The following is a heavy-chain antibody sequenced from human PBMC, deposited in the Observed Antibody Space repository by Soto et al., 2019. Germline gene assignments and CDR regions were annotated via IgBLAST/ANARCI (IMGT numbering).Heavy chain of an antibody. V-gene: IGHV4-30-4*01. Sequence: QVQLQESGPGLVKPSQTLSLTCTVSGGSISSGDYYWSWIRQPPGKGLEWIGYIYYSGSTHYNPSLTSRVTVSLDTSKNQFALKLSSVTAADTAVYYCVSAGGRPAEYCQHWGQGTLVTVSS. D-gene: IGHD2-15*01. CDR1: GGSISSGDYY. J-gene: IGHJ1*01. CDR2: IYYSGST. CDR3: VSAGGRPAEYCQH.